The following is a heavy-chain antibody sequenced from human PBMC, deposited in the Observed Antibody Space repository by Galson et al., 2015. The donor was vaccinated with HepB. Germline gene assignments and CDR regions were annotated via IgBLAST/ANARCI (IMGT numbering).Heavy chain of an antibody. D-gene: IGHD3-10*01. J-gene: IGHJ6*03. CDR1: GGTFSSYA. CDR3: ARGGTMVRGVIPYYYYYYYMDV. Sequence: SVKVSCKASGGTFSSYAISWVRQAPGQGLEWMGGIIPIFGTANYAQKFQGRVTITADESTNTAYMELSSLRSEDTAVYYCARGGTMVRGVIPYYYYYYYMDVWGKGTTVTVSS. V-gene: IGHV1-69*13. CDR2: IIPIFGTA.